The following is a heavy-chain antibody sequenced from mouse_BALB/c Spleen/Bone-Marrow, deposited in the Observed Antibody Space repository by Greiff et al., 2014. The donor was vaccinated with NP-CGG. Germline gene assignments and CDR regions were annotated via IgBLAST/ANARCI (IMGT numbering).Heavy chain of an antibody. CDR2: ISNLAYSI. D-gene: IGHD2-1*01. V-gene: IGHV5-15*02. J-gene: IGHJ4*01. Sequence: DVKLVESGGALVQPGGSRKLSCAASGFTFSDYGMAWVRQAPGKGPEWVAFISNLAYSIYYTDTVTGRFTISRENAKNTLYLEMSSLRSEDTAMYYCARETTRGATDYWGQGNSVTVSS. CDR3: ARETTRGATDY. CDR1: GFTFSDYG.